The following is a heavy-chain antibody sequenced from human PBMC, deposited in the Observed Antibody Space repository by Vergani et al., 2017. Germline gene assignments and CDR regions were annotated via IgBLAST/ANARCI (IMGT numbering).Heavy chain of an antibody. CDR1: GYSFTSYW. D-gene: IGHD3-9*01. CDR2: IYPGDSDT. Sequence: EVQLVQSGAEVKTPGESLKISCKGSGYSFTSYWIGWVRQMPGKGLEWMGIIYPGDSDTRYSPSFQGQVTISADKSISTAYLQWSSLKASDTAMYYCAREGGDILTGYSAYYYYYYMDVWGKGTTVTVSS. V-gene: IGHV5-51*03. CDR3: AREGGDILTGYSAYYYYYYMDV. J-gene: IGHJ6*03.